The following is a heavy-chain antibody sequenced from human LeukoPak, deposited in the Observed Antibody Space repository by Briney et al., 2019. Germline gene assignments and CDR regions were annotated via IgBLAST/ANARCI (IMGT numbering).Heavy chain of an antibody. CDR3: ARGAPAYYYDSSGPLNDY. Sequence: SETLSLTCTVSGGSISSYYWSWIRQPPGKGLEWIGYIYYNGSTNYNPSLKSRVTISVDTSKNQFSLKLSSVTAADTAVYYCARGAPAYYYDSSGPLNDYWGQGTLVTVSS. CDR1: GGSISSYY. CDR2: IYYNGST. V-gene: IGHV4-59*01. J-gene: IGHJ4*02. D-gene: IGHD3-22*01.